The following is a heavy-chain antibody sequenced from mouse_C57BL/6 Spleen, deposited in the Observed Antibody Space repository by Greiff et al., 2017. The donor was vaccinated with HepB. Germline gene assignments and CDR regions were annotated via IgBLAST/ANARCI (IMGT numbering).Heavy chain of an antibody. CDR3: ARGGHAYGAFFAY. CDR1: GYTFTSYG. D-gene: IGHD1-1*02. CDR2: IYPSDGNT. V-gene: IGHV1-81*01. Sequence: VLLVEPGAELARPGASVKLSCKASGYTFTSYGISWVKQRPGQGLEWIGEIYPSDGNTYYNQKFKGKATLTVDKSSSTAYMELRSLTSEDSAVYFCARGGHAYGAFFAYWGQGTLVTVSA. J-gene: IGHJ3*01.